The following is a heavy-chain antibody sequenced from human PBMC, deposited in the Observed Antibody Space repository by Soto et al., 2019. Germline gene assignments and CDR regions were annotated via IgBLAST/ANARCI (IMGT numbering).Heavy chain of an antibody. Sequence: GGSLRLSCAGSGFTFSNFPLHWVRQAPGKGLEWVSAISGSGGSTYYADSVKGRFTISRDNSKNTLHLQMNSLRAEDTAVYYCAKGGKIYYYYGMDVWGQGTTVTVSS. V-gene: IGHV3-23*01. CDR2: ISGSGGST. D-gene: IGHD3-16*01. CDR1: GFTFSNFP. CDR3: AKGGKIYYYYGMDV. J-gene: IGHJ6*02.